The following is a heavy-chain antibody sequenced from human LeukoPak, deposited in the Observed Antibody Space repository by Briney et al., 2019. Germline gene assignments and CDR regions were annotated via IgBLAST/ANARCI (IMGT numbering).Heavy chain of an antibody. CDR3: ATMRDSSSWFYFDY. J-gene: IGHJ4*02. Sequence: GRSLRLSCAASGFTFSNYAIHWVRQAPGKGLEWVAVIWYDGSSKYYTDSVKGRFTISRDNSKNTLYLQMNSLRAEDTAVYYCATMRDSSSWFYFDYWGQGTLVTVPS. CDR1: GFTFSNYA. V-gene: IGHV3-33*01. D-gene: IGHD6-13*01. CDR2: IWYDGSSK.